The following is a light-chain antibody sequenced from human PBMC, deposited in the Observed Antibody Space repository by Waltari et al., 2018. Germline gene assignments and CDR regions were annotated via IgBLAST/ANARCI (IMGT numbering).Light chain of an antibody. J-gene: IGLJ3*02. CDR2: EES. CDR1: TPNIGNTY. CDR3: GSWDSSLGIGV. Sequence: QSVLTQAPSVSAAPGQTVTISCSGTTPNIGNTYVSWYQQLPGAAPKLFIYEESRRPSGIPDRCSGSKSGASATLGITGLQTGDEADDYCGSWDSSLGIGVLGGGTRLTVL. V-gene: IGLV1-51*01.